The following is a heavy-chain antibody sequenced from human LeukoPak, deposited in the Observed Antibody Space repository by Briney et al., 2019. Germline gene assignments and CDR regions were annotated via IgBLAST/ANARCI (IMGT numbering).Heavy chain of an antibody. V-gene: IGHV3-30*04. CDR2: ISFGGSPT. J-gene: IGHJ3*02. CDR1: GFTFSLYN. CDR3: ARDSRSGIYAFDI. Sequence: AGGSLRLSCAGSGFTFSLYNMHWVRQAPGKGLEWVALISFGGSPTYYADSVRGRFTISRDNSKNTLFLQMSSLRSDDTAFYYCARDSRSGIYAFDIWGQGTMVTVSS. D-gene: IGHD2-2*01.